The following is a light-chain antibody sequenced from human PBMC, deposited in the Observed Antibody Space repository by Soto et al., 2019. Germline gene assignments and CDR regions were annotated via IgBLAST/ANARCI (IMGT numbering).Light chain of an antibody. J-gene: IGKJ1*01. CDR2: KAS. V-gene: IGKV1-5*03. Sequence: DIQMTQSPSTLSGSVGDRVTITCRASQTISSWLAWYQQKPGKAPKLLIYKASTLKSGVPSRFSGSGSGTDFTLTISSLQPDDFATYYCQQYARHATFGQGTKVDIK. CDR3: QQYARHAT. CDR1: QTISSW.